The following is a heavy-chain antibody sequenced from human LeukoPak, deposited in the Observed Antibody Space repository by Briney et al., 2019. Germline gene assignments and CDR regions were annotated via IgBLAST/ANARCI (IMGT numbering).Heavy chain of an antibody. V-gene: IGHV5-10-1*01. CDR2: IDPSDSYN. CDR3: ARRGYSGYDWDY. Sequence: GESLKISFKGAGYRFTSYWISWGRRMPGKGVEWMGRIDPSDSYNNYSPSFQGHVTISADKSISTAYLQWSSLKASDTAMYYCARRGYSGYDWDYWGQGTLVTVSS. J-gene: IGHJ4*02. D-gene: IGHD5-12*01. CDR1: GYRFTSYW.